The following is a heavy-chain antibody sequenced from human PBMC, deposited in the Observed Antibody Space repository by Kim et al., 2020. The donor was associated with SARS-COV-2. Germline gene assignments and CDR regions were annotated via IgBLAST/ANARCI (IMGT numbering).Heavy chain of an antibody. V-gene: IGHV3-73*01. CDR3: SRAGGDNLDY. J-gene: IGHJ4*02. CDR1: GFTFSGSA. Sequence: GGSLRLSCAASGFTFSGSAILWVRQASGKGLEWVGRIRGKANNYAKAYAGSVKGRFTISRDDSKNTAYLQMNSLKTEDTAVYYCSRAGGDNLDYWCQATLLTVSS. CDR2: IRGKANNYAK. D-gene: IGHD2-21*02.